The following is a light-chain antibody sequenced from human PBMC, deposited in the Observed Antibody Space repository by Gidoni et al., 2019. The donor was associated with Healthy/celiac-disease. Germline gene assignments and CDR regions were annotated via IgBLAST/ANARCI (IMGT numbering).Light chain of an antibody. J-gene: IGKJ5*01. CDR1: QSISSY. CDR3: QQSYSTPRT. CDR2: AAS. V-gene: IGKV1-39*01. Sequence: DIQMTQSPSSLSASVGDRVTITCRASQSISSYLNGYQQKPGKAPKLLIYAASSLQSGVPSRFSGSGSGTDFTLTISSLQPEDFATYSCQQSYSTPRTFGQGTRLEIK.